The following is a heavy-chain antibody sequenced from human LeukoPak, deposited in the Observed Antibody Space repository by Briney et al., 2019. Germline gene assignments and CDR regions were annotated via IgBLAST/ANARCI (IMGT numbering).Heavy chain of an antibody. D-gene: IGHD3-22*01. Sequence: GGSLRLSCAASGFTFSDYYMSWIRQAPGKGLEWVSYISSSGSTIYYADSVRGRFTISRDNAKNSLYLQMNSLRAEDTAVYYCARDLEPYDSSGCDYWGQGTLVTVSS. CDR1: GFTFSDYY. CDR2: ISSSGSTI. V-gene: IGHV3-11*01. CDR3: ARDLEPYDSSGCDY. J-gene: IGHJ4*02.